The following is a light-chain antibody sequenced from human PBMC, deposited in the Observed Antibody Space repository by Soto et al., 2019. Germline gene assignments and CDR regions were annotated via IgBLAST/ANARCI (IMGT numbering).Light chain of an antibody. CDR2: KAS. CDR3: QRYNSPAT. CDR1: QSISSW. Sequence: DIQMTQSPSTLSASVGDRVTITCRASQSISSWLAWYQQKPGKAPKLLIYKASSLESGVPSRFSGSGSGKEFTLTISTLQPDDFATYYCQRYNSPATFGGGTKVEIK. J-gene: IGKJ4*01. V-gene: IGKV1-5*03.